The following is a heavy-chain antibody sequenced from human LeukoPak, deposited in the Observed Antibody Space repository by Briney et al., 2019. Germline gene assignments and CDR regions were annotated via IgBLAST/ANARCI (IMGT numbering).Heavy chain of an antibody. CDR2: IIPIFGTA. V-gene: IGHV1-69*06. CDR1: GGTFSSYA. Sequence: ASVKVSCKASGGTFSSYAISWVRQAPGQGLELMGGIIPIFGTANYAQKFQGRVTITADKSTSTAYMELSSLRSEDTAVYYCASSPIQLLYYYYYYMDVWGKGTTVTVSS. J-gene: IGHJ6*03. D-gene: IGHD5-18*01. CDR3: ASSPIQLLYYYYYYMDV.